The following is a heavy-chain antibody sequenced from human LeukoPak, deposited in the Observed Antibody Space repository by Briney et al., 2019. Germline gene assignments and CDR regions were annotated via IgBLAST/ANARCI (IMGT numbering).Heavy chain of an antibody. CDR2: IYYSGST. J-gene: IGHJ4*02. CDR3: ARDSYGSYFDY. V-gene: IGHV4-59*01. Sequence: SETLSLTCTVSGGSISSYYWSWIRQPPGKGLEWIGYIYYSGSTNYNPSLKSRVTISVDTSKNQFSLKLSSVTAADTAVYYCARDSYGSYFDYWGQGTLATVSS. CDR1: GGSISSYY. D-gene: IGHD5-18*01.